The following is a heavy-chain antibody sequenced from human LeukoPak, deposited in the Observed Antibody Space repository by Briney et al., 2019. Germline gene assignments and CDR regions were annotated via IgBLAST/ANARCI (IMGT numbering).Heavy chain of an antibody. CDR3: ARRVYSSGYYYYYYGMDV. Sequence: SETLSLTCAVYGGSFSGYYWSWIRQPPGKGLEWIGEINHSGSTNYNPSLKSRVTISVDTSKNQFSLKLSSVTAADTAVYYCARRVYSSGYYYYYYGMDVWGQGTTVTVSS. D-gene: IGHD6-19*01. V-gene: IGHV4-34*01. CDR1: GGSFSGYY. J-gene: IGHJ6*02. CDR2: INHSGST.